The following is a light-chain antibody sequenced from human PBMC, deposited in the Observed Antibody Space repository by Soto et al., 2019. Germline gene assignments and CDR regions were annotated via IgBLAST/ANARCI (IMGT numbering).Light chain of an antibody. CDR2: AAS. V-gene: IGKV3-20*01. CDR1: RSISSS. CDR3: HQYGTSPQT. J-gene: IGKJ1*01. Sequence: ETVMTQSPATLSVSPGEGATLSCRASRSISSSLAWYQQKPGQAPRLLIYAASSGASAIPDRFSGSGSGTDFTLTISRLEPEDFAVYYCHQYGTSPQTFGQGTKVDIK.